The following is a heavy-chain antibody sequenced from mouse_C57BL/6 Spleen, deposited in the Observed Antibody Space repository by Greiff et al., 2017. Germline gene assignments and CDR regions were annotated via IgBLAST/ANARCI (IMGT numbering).Heavy chain of an antibody. Sequence: QVQLKQPGAELVMPGASVKLSCKASGYTFTSYWMHWVKQRPGQGLEWIGEIDPSDSYTNYNQKFKGKSTLTVDKSSSTAYMQLSSLTSEDSAVYYCARTSIYYDYPYFDYWGQGTTLTVSS. CDR2: IDPSDSYT. D-gene: IGHD2-4*01. J-gene: IGHJ2*01. CDR1: GYTFTSYW. CDR3: ARTSIYYDYPYFDY. V-gene: IGHV1-69*01.